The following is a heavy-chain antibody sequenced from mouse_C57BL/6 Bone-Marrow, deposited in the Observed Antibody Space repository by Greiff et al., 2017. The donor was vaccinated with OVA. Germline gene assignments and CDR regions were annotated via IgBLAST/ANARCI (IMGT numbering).Heavy chain of an antibody. J-gene: IGHJ2*01. Sequence: VQLQQSGAELVRPGTSVKVSCKASGYAFTNYLIEWVKQRPGQGLEWIGVINPGSGGTNYNEKFKGKATLTADKSSSTAYMQLSSLTSEDSAVYFCARSGNFSDYWGQGTTLTVSS. CDR2: INPGSGGT. V-gene: IGHV1-54*01. CDR1: GYAFTNYL. CDR3: ARSGNFSDY.